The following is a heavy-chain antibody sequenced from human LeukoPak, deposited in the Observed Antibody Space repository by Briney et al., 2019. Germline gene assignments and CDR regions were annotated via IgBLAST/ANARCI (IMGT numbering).Heavy chain of an antibody. Sequence: GRSLRLSCAASGFTFSSYGMHWVRQAPGKGLEWVAVIWYDGSNKYYADSVKGRFTISRDNSKNTLYLQMNSLRAEDTAVYYCARVSGSSSWYYYNYYYGMDVWGQGTTVTVSS. J-gene: IGHJ6*02. CDR2: IWYDGSNK. D-gene: IGHD6-13*01. V-gene: IGHV3-33*01. CDR3: ARVSGSSSWYYYNYYYGMDV. CDR1: GFTFSSYG.